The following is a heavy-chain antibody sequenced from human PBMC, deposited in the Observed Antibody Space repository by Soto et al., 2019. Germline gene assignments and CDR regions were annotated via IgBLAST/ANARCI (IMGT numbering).Heavy chain of an antibody. CDR3: AKGGRQWLVTSDFNY. J-gene: IGHJ4*02. D-gene: IGHD6-19*01. Sequence: GGSLRLSCAASGFSFSTYGMHWVRQAPGKGLEWVAFISNDGSNKHYADSVKGRFTISRDNSKNTVYLEMNSLRAEDTAVYYCAKGGRQWLVTSDFNYWGQGALVTSPQ. CDR2: ISNDGSNK. CDR1: GFSFSTYG. V-gene: IGHV3-30*18.